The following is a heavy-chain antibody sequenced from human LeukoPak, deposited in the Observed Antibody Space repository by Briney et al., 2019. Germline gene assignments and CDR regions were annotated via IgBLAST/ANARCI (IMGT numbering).Heavy chain of an antibody. CDR1: RFTFSSYS. CDR2: ISSSSSYI. V-gene: IGHV3-21*01. Sequence: KTGGSLRLSCAAYRFTFSSYSMNWVRQAPGKGLEWVSSISSSSSYIYYADSVKGRFTISRDNAKNSLYLQMNSLRAEDTAVYYCARDKGYVYSSGWYDYWGQGTLVTVSS. J-gene: IGHJ4*02. D-gene: IGHD6-19*01. CDR3: ARDKGYVYSSGWYDY.